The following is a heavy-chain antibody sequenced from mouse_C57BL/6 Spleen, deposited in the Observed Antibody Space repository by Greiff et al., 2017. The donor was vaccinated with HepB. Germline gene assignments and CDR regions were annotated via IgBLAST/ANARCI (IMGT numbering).Heavy chain of an antibody. V-gene: IGHV1-82*01. CDR2: IYPGDGDT. J-gene: IGHJ2*01. CDR1: GYAFSSSW. Sequence: VQLQQSGPELVKPGASVKISCKASGYAFSSSWMNWVKQRPGKGLEWIGRIYPGDGDTNYNGKFKGKATLTADKSSSTAYMELRSLTSEDSAVYYCAGNWDFDYWGQGTTLTVSS. CDR3: AGNWDFDY. D-gene: IGHD4-1*01.